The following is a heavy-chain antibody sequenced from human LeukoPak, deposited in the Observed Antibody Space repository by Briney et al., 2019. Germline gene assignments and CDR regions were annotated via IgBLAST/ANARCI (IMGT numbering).Heavy chain of an antibody. V-gene: IGHV3-23*01. Sequence: GGSLRLSCAASGFTFSSYAMSWVRQAPGKGLDWVSAISGSGGSTYYADSVKGRFTISRDNSKNTLYLQMNSLRAEDTAVYYCAKASTGYCSGGSCYSFDYWGQGTLVTVSS. CDR2: ISGSGGST. J-gene: IGHJ4*02. CDR3: AKASTGYCSGGSCYSFDY. D-gene: IGHD2-15*01. CDR1: GFTFSSYA.